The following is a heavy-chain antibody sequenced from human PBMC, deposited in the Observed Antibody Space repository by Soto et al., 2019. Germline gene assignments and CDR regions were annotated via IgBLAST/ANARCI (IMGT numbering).Heavy chain of an antibody. CDR1: GYTFTSYY. D-gene: IGHD3-10*01. V-gene: IGHV1-46*01. J-gene: IGHJ4*02. CDR3: VRQARFGELLYLDY. CDR2: INPSGGST. Sequence: QVQLVQSGAEVKKPGASVKVSCKASGYTFTSYYMHWVRQAPGQGLEWMGIINPSGGSTSYAQKFQGRVTKTRDTSTSTVYMELSSLRSEDTAVYYCVRQARFGELLYLDYWGQGTLITVSS.